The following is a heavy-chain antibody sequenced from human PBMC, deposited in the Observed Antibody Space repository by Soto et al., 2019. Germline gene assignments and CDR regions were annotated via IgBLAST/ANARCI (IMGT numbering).Heavy chain of an antibody. V-gene: IGHV3-48*04. CDR3: ASNSDYRFDY. CDR2: ISSSSSTI. Sequence: PGGSLRLSCAASGLTFSSYSMNWVRQAPGKGLEWVSYISSSSSTIYYADSVKGRFTISRDNAKNSLCLQMNSLRAEDTAVYYCASNSDYRFDYWGQGALVTVSS. D-gene: IGHD3-16*01. J-gene: IGHJ4*02. CDR1: GLTFSSYS.